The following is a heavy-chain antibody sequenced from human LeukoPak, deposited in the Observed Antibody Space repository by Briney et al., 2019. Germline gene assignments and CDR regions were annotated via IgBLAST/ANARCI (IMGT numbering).Heavy chain of an antibody. J-gene: IGHJ4*02. CDR2: ISHTEGT. D-gene: IGHD3-9*01. CDR1: GVSINDYY. V-gene: IGHV4-34*01. Sequence: SETLSLTCGVFGVSINDYYWSWIRQSPGKGLGWIGEISHTEGTRYNPSLESRVTMSVGTSENQLSLKLIFVTAADTAVYYCARIRCGHSGSVCYNHWGLGTLVTVSS. CDR3: ARIRCGHSGSVCYNH.